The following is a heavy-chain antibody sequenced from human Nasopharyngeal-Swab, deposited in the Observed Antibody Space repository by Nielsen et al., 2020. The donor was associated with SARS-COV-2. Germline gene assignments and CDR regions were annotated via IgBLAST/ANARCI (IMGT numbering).Heavy chain of an antibody. D-gene: IGHD1-26*01. J-gene: IGHJ4*02. CDR3: ARAKKSGGTWEHTDY. CDR1: GGSISSGGYY. Sequence: SETLSLTCTVSGGSISSGGYYWSWIRQHPGKGLEWIGYIYYSGSTYYNPSLKSRVTISVDTSKNQFSLKLSSVTAADTAVYYCARAKKSGGTWEHTDYWGQGTLVTVSS. CDR2: IYYSGST. V-gene: IGHV4-31*03.